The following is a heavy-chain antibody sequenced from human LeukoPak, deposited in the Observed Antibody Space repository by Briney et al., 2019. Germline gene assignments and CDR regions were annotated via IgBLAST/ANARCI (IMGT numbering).Heavy chain of an antibody. CDR3: ARGIDY. CDR2: IYYSGST. CDR1: GGSISSGGYY. J-gene: IGHJ4*02. Sequence: PSQTLSLTCTVSGGSISSGGYYWRWIRQHPGKGLEWIGYIYYSGSTYYNPSLKSRVTISVDTSKNQFSLQLSPVTAAGTAVYYCARGIDYWGQGTLVTVPS. V-gene: IGHV4-31*03.